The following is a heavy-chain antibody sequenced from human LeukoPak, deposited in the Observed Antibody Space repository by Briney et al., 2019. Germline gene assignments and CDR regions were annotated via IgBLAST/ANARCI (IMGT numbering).Heavy chain of an antibody. CDR2: IIPIFGTA. D-gene: IGHD2-21*02. J-gene: IGHJ5*02. CDR3: ARDWQYCGGDCIPRGFDP. Sequence: SVKVSCKASGGTLSSYAISWVRQAPGQGLEWMGRIIPIFGTANYAQKFQGRVTITTDESTSTAYMELSSLRSEDTAVYYCARDWQYCGGDCIPRGFDPWGQGTLVTVSS. V-gene: IGHV1-69*05. CDR1: GGTLSSYA.